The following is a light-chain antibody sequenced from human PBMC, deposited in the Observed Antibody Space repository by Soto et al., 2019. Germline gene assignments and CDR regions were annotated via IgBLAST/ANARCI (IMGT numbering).Light chain of an antibody. CDR2: EVS. V-gene: IGLV2-14*01. CDR3: SSYTSSSTHNYV. CDR1: SSDVGGYNY. Sequence: QSALTQPASVSGSPGQSSTISCTGTSSDVGGYNYVSWYQQHPGKAPKLMIYEVSNRPSGVPNRFSGSKSGNTASLTISGLQAXDEADYYCSSYTSSSTHNYVFGTGTKVTVL. J-gene: IGLJ1*01.